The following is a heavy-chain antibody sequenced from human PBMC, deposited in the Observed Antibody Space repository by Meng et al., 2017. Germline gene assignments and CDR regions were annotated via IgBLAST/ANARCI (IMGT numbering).Heavy chain of an antibody. CDR3: ANGHYDILTGYYKYDTLNWFDP. D-gene: IGHD3-9*01. CDR1: GGSISSSSYY. J-gene: IGHJ5*02. V-gene: IGHV4-39*07. Sequence: GSLRLSCTVSGGSISSSSYYWGWIRQPPGKGLEWIGSIYYSGSTYYNPSLKSRVTISVDTSKNQFSLKLSSVTAADTAVYYCANGHYDILTGYYKYDTLNWFDPWGQGTLVTVSS. CDR2: IYYSGST.